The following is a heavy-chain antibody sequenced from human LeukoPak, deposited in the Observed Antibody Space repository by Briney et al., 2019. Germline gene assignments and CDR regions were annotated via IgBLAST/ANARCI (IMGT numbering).Heavy chain of an antibody. D-gene: IGHD3-22*01. CDR1: GYTFTSYD. CDR3: ARRLPVDDSGFDY. J-gene: IGHJ4*02. V-gene: IGHV1-8*01. Sequence: ASVKVSCKASGYTFTSYDINWVRQATGQGLEWMGWMNPNSGNTGYAQKFQGRVTMTTDTSTSTAYMELRSLRSDDTAVYYCARRLPVDDSGFDYWGQGTLVTVSS. CDR2: MNPNSGNT.